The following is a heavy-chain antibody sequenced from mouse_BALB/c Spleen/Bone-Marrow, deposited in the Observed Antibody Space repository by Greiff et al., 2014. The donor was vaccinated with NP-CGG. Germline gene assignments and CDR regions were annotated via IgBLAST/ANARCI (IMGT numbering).Heavy chain of an antibody. J-gene: IGHJ2*01. D-gene: IGHD1-1*01. CDR2: INTGNDNT. CDR3: TRNYVSHYFDY. V-gene: IGHV14-3*02. Sequence: EVQLQQSGADLVKPGASVKLSCAASGFTFSDNFMSWVHQTPEKRLEWIASINTGNDNTNFDQKVKGKATLTVDTSSNTAYLQLSSLTSEDTAVYYCTRNYVSHYFDYWGQGTTRTGSS. CDR1: GFTFSDNF.